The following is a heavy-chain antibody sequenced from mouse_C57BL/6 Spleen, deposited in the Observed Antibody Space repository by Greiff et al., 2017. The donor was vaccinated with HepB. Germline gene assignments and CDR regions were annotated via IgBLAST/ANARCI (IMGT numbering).Heavy chain of an antibody. V-gene: IGHV1-69*01. CDR1: GYTFTSYW. CDR2: IDPSDSYT. Sequence: QVQLQQSGAELVMPGASVKLSCKASGYTFTSYWMHWVKQRPGQGLEWIGEIDPSDSYTNYNQKFKGKSTLTVDKSSSTAYMQLSSLTSEDSAVYYCATLYDGYLDYWGQGTTLTVSS. J-gene: IGHJ2*01. CDR3: ATLYDGYLDY. D-gene: IGHD2-3*01.